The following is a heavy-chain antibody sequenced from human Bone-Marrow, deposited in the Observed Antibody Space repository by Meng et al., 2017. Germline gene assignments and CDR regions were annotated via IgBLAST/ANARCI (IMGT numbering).Heavy chain of an antibody. Sequence: SETLSLTCTVSGDSISGYYCTWIRQPPGKGLEWIGYIHYSGSTNYNPSLESRVTISVDTSKNQFPLKLNSVTAADTAVYYCARDSRGNTYGYFDYWGQGTLVTVSS. CDR3: ARDSRGNTYGYFDY. CDR2: IHYSGST. V-gene: IGHV4-59*01. J-gene: IGHJ4*02. CDR1: GDSISGYY. D-gene: IGHD5-18*01.